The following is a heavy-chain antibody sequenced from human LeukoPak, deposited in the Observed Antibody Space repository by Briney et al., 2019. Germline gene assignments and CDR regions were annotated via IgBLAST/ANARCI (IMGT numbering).Heavy chain of an antibody. D-gene: IGHD4-17*01. CDR3: AKDGQYGDYWYYYMDV. CDR2: ISRSGGGS. Sequence: PVGSLRLSCAVSGFTFSSSAMSWVRQAPGKGLEWVSAISRSGGGSYYADSVKGRFTISRDNSKNTLYLQMNSLRAEDTAVYYCAKDGQYGDYWYYYMDVWGKGTTVTVSS. CDR1: GFTFSSSA. V-gene: IGHV3-23*01. J-gene: IGHJ6*03.